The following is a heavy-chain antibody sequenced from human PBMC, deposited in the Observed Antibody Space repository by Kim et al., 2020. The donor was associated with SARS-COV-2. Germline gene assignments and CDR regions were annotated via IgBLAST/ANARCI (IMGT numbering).Heavy chain of an antibody. D-gene: IGHD2-21*02. Sequence: GGSLRLSCAASGFSFSSYAMHWVRQAPGKGLEWVAVISYEGNNKYYADSVKGRFTISRDNSKNTLYLQMNSLRAEDTAVYFCVRDSGVVVTAGGYFDYWGQGTLVTVSS. J-gene: IGHJ4*02. CDR3: VRDSGVVVTAGGYFDY. CDR2: ISYEGNNK. CDR1: GFSFSSYA. V-gene: IGHV3-30*04.